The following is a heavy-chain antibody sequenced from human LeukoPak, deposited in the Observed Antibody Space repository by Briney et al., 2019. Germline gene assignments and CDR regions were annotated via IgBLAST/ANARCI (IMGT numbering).Heavy chain of an antibody. V-gene: IGHV3-9*01. Sequence: GRSLRLSCAASGFTLDDYAMHWVRQAPGKGLEWVSGISWNSGSIGYADSVKGRFTISRDNAKNSLYLQMNSLRAEDTALYYCAKDTVVVAASITHWYFDLWGRGTLVTVSS. D-gene: IGHD2-15*01. J-gene: IGHJ2*01. CDR2: ISWNSGSI. CDR1: GFTLDDYA. CDR3: AKDTVVVAASITHWYFDL.